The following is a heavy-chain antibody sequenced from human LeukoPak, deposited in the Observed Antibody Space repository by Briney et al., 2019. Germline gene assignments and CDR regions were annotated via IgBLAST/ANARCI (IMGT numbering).Heavy chain of an antibody. J-gene: IGHJ4*02. CDR1: GFTFSNYA. V-gene: IGHV3-23*01. CDR3: AKVFRDGYNYPFDY. D-gene: IGHD5-24*01. CDR2: IGSSGGST. Sequence: GGSLRLSCAASGFTFSNYAMSWVRQAPGKGLEWVSTIGSSGGSTYYADSVKGRFTISRDNSKNTLYLQMNSLRAEDTAVYYCAKVFRDGYNYPFDYWGQGTLVTVSS.